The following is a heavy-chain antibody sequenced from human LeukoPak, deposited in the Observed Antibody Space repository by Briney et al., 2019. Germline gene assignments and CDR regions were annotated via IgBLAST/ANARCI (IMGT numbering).Heavy chain of an antibody. J-gene: IGHJ5*02. CDR1: GYTFTSYS. V-gene: IGHV1-18*01. CDR2: ISAYNGNT. Sequence: GASVKVSCKASGYTFTSYSITWVRQAPGQGLEWMGWISAYNGNTHYAQKLQGRVTMTTDTSTSTAYMELRSLRSDDTAVYYCARDWYSHCSSTSCYKSNWFDPWGQGTLVTVSS. D-gene: IGHD2-2*02. CDR3: ARDWYSHCSSTSCYKSNWFDP.